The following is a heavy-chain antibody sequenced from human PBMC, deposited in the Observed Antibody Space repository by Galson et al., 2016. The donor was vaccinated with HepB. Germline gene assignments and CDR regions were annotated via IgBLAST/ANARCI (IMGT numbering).Heavy chain of an antibody. V-gene: IGHV3-23*01. Sequence: SLRLSCAASGFTFSSYAMNWVRQAPGKGLEWVSGIRDSGGITDYADSVKGRFTISRDNSKNTLYLQMNSLRDEDTAVYYCSKDRGRAYDLWGGPRWALGMDVGGPGTTVTVSS. CDR1: GFTFSSYA. CDR2: IRDSGGIT. CDR3: SKDRGRAYDLWGGPRWALGMDV. D-gene: IGHD3-3*01. J-gene: IGHJ6*02.